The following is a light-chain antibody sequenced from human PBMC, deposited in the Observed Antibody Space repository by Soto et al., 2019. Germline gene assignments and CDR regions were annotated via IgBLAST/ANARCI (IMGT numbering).Light chain of an antibody. CDR2: AAS. V-gene: IGKV1-39*01. CDR3: QQYNGT. CDR1: QGISTY. J-gene: IGKJ1*01. Sequence: DIQMTQSPSSLSESAGDRVTITCRASQGISTYLNWYQQKPGKAPKLLIYAASSLQSGVPSRFSGSGSGTEFTLTISSLQPDDFATYYCQQYNGTFGQGTKVDIK.